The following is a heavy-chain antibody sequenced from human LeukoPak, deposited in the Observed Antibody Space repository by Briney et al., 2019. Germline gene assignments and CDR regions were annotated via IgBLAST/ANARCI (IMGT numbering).Heavy chain of an antibody. J-gene: IGHJ3*02. V-gene: IGHV4-61*02. CDR1: GGSLSSGSYN. CDR2: IYTRGST. CDR3: ARGLRCVLRFLEWSPPPKDAFHI. D-gene: IGHD3-3*01. Sequence: SQTLPLTCTVSGGSLSSGSYNWSWIRPPAGKGLEWIGRIYTRGSTKYNPSVKSRVTISIDTSKNQFSLKLSSVTSADTAVYYCARGLRCVLRFLEWSPPPKDAFHIWGQGTKVTVSS.